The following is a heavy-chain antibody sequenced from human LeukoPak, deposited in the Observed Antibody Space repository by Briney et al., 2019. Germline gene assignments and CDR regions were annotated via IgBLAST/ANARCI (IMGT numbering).Heavy chain of an antibody. CDR3: ARRGVTMVQAPDAFDI. D-gene: IGHD3-10*01. V-gene: IGHV1-46*01. Sequence: ASVKVSCKASGYPFTSYYMHWVRQAPGQGLEWMGIINPSGGSTSYAQKFQGRVTMTRDTSTSTVYMELSSLRSEDTAVYYCARRGVTMVQAPDAFDIWGQGTMVTVSS. CDR1: GYPFTSYY. CDR2: INPSGGST. J-gene: IGHJ3*02.